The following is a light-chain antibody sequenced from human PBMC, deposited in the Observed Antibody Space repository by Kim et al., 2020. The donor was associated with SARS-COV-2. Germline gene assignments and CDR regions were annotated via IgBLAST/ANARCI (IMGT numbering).Light chain of an antibody. CDR1: NSGSKS. Sequence: PGKTARITCGGNNSGSKSVHWYQQKPGPAPVLVIYYDSDRPSGIPERFSGSNSGNTATLTISRVEAGDEADYYCQVWDSSSDHWVFGGGTQLTVL. J-gene: IGLJ3*02. CDR2: YDS. V-gene: IGLV3-21*04. CDR3: QVWDSSSDHWV.